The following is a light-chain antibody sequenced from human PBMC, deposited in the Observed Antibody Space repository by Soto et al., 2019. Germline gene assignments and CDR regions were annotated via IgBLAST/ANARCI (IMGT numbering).Light chain of an antibody. CDR3: LQWNTYPRN. J-gene: IGKJ4*01. CDR2: FAS. Sequence: DIQMTQSPSSLSASVGDRVTITCRASQAIRNALAWYQQKPGKAPKRMISFASSLENGVPSRFSGSGSGTAFTLTIRSLQHEDFATYYCLQWNTYPRNFGGGTKVEIK. CDR1: QAIRNA. V-gene: IGKV1-17*01.